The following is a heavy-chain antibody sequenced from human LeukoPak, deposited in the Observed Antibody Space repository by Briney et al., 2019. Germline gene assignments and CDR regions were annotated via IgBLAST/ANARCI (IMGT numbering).Heavy chain of an antibody. CDR3: ARGGVYSYGSFDY. D-gene: IGHD5-18*01. CDR2: INSDGSST. Sequence: GGSLRLSCAASGFTFSGYWMHWVRQAPGKGLVWVSRINSDGSSTSYADSVKGRLTISRDKAKNTLYVQMNSLRAEDTAVYYCARGGVYSYGSFDYWGQGTLVTVSS. V-gene: IGHV3-74*01. J-gene: IGHJ4*02. CDR1: GFTFSGYW.